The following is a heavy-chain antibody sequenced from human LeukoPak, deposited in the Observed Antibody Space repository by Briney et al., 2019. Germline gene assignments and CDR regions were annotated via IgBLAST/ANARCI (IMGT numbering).Heavy chain of an antibody. Sequence: GGSLRLSCAASGFTFSSYSMNWVRQAPGKGLEWVSSISSSSYIYYADSVKGRFTISRDNAKNSLYLQMNSLRAEDTAVYYCARSNRDFWSGYYANWGQGTLVTVSS. CDR1: GFTFSSYS. CDR3: ARSNRDFWSGYYAN. D-gene: IGHD3-3*01. J-gene: IGHJ4*02. CDR2: ISSSSYI. V-gene: IGHV3-21*01.